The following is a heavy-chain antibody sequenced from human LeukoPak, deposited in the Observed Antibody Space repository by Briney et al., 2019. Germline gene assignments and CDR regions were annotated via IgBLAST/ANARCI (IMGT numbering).Heavy chain of an antibody. Sequence: ASVKVSYKASGYTFTSYDINWVRQAPGQGLEWMGWMNTNNGNTGYAQKFQGRVTMTRSTSISTAYMELNSLRSDDTAVYYCAREYCSSSSCSGGWYFDPWGQGTLVTVSS. CDR1: GYTFTSYD. V-gene: IGHV1-8*01. D-gene: IGHD2-2*01. CDR3: AREYCSSSSCSGGWYFDP. J-gene: IGHJ5*02. CDR2: MNTNNGNT.